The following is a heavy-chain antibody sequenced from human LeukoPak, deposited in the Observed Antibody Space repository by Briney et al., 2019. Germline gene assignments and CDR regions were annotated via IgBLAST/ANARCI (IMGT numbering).Heavy chain of an antibody. V-gene: IGHV3-33*06. CDR1: GFTFSNYG. D-gene: IGHD6-19*01. Sequence: GGSLRLSCAASGFTFSNYGMHWVRQAPGKGLEWVAVIWFDGSYKYYADSVKGRFTISRDNSKNTLYLQMNSLSAEDTAVYYCVKTLRGRYSSGWYIYFQHWGQGTLVTVSS. CDR3: VKTLRGRYSSGWYIYFQH. CDR2: IWFDGSYK. J-gene: IGHJ1*01.